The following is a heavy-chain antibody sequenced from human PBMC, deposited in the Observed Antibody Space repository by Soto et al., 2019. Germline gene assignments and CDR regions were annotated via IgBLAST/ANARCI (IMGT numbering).Heavy chain of an antibody. CDR1: GFTFSSYA. Sequence: EVQLLESGGGLVQPGGSLRLSCAASGFTFSSYAMSWVRQAPGKGLEWVSAISCSGGSTYYADSVKGRFTISRDNSKNTLYLQMNSLRAEDTAVYYCAKQLSIVVVPVRSDDAFDIWGQGTMVTVSS. D-gene: IGHD2-2*01. CDR3: AKQLSIVVVPVRSDDAFDI. CDR2: ISCSGGST. V-gene: IGHV3-23*01. J-gene: IGHJ3*02.